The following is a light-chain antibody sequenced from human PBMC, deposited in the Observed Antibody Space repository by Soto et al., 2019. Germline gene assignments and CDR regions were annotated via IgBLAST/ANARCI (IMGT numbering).Light chain of an antibody. J-gene: IGKJ1*01. Sequence: EIVMTQSPATLSVSPGERATLFCRASQSVRSNLAWYRQKPGQAPRLLIYGASTRATGIPARFGGSGSGTEFTLTISSLQSEDFAVYYCQQYNNWPKMFGQGTKVDIK. CDR2: GAS. V-gene: IGKV3-15*01. CDR3: QQYNNWPKM. CDR1: QSVRSN.